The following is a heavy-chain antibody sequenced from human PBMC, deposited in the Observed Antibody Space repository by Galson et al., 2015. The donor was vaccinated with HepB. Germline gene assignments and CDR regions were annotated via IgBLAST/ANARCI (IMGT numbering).Heavy chain of an antibody. CDR2: IWYDGSNK. V-gene: IGHV3-33*01. J-gene: IGHJ4*02. CDR1: GFTFSSYG. D-gene: IGHD3-16*01. CDR3: VRGGNYVRFDY. Sequence: SLRLSCAASGFTFSSYGMHWVRQAPGKGLEWVAVIWYDGSNKYYADSVKGRFTISRDNSKNTLYLQMNSLRAEDTAVYYCVRGGNYVRFDYWGQGTLVTVSS.